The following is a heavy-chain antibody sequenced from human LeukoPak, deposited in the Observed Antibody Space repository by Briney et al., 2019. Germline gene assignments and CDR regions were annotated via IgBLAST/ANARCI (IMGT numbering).Heavy chain of an antibody. CDR3: ARFPGGSSALPGDFDY. J-gene: IGHJ4*02. CDR1: GYTFTSYY. CDR2: INPSGGST. D-gene: IGHD2-2*01. Sequence: ASVKVSCNASGYTFTSYYMHWVRQAPGQGLEWMGIINPSGGSTSYAQKFQGRVTMTRDTSTSTVYMELSSLRSEDTAVYYCARFPGGSSALPGDFDYWGQGTLVTVSS. V-gene: IGHV1-46*01.